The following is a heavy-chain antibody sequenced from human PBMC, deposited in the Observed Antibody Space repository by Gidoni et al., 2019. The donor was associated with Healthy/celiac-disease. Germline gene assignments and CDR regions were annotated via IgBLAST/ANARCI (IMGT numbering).Heavy chain of an antibody. J-gene: IGHJ4*02. V-gene: IGHV3-23*01. CDR1: GFTFSSYA. Sequence: EVQLLESGGGVVQPGGSLRLACAAAGFTFSSYAMSWVRQAPGKGLEWVSAISGSGGSPYYADSVKGRFTISRDNSKNTLYLQMNSLRAEDTAVYYCAKDLYYDFWSGYFDYWGQGTLVTVSS. CDR2: ISGSGGSP. CDR3: AKDLYYDFWSGYFDY. D-gene: IGHD3-3*01.